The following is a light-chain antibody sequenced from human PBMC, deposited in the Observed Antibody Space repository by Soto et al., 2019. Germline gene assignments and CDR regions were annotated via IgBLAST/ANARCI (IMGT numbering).Light chain of an antibody. CDR2: GAS. V-gene: IGKV3-20*01. CDR3: QQYGSLSWT. Sequence: EIVLTQSPGTLSLSPGERATLSCRGSQSISSSYLAWYQQKPGQAPRLLIYGASSRATGVPDRFSGSGSGTDFTLTISRLEPEDFAVYHCQQYGSLSWTFGQGTKVDIK. J-gene: IGKJ1*01. CDR1: QSISSSY.